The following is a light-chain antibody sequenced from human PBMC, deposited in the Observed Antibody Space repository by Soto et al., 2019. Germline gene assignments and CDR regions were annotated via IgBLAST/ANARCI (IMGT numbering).Light chain of an antibody. J-gene: IGLJ1*01. V-gene: IGLV2-8*01. CDR2: KVN. CDR3: TSYAGGNNV. CDR1: SSDVGGYNY. Sequence: QSALTQPPSASGSPGQSVSISCTGTSSDVGGYNYVSWYQQYPGKVPKLMVYKVNKRPSGVPDRFSGSKSGNTASLTVSGLQAEDEADYYCTSYAGGNNVFGTGTKLTVL.